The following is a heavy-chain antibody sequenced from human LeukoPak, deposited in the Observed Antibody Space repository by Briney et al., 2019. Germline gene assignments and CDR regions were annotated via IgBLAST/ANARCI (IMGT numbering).Heavy chain of an antibody. V-gene: IGHV6-1*01. Sequence: NPSQTLSLTCAISGDSVSSNSAAWNWIRQSPSRGLEWLGRTYYRSKWYNDYAVSVKSRITINPDTSKNQSSLQLNSVTPEDTAVYCCARDPLYYDFWSGSHSDWFDPWGQGTLVTVSS. CDR3: ARDPLYYDFWSGSHSDWFDP. J-gene: IGHJ5*02. D-gene: IGHD3-3*01. CDR2: TYYRSKWYN. CDR1: GDSVSSNSAA.